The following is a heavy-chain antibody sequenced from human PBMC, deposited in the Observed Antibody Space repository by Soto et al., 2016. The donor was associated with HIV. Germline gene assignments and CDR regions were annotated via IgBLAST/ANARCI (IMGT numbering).Heavy chain of an antibody. J-gene: IGHJ6*03. V-gene: IGHV4-59*01. Sequence: VQLQESGPGLVKPSETLSLTCNVSGGSISIYYWNWIRQPPGRGLEWIGYTSDSGSTTYNPSLKSRVTMSLDTSTNRFFLKMTSVTAADTAVYYCARAANMDVWGKGTNGHRLL. CDR2: TSDSGST. CDR3: ARAANMDV. CDR1: GGSISIYY.